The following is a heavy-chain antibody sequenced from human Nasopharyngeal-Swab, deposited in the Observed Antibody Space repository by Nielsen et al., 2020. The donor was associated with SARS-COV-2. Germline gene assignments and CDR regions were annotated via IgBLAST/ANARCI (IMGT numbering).Heavy chain of an antibody. V-gene: IGHV3-21*01. CDR1: GFTFSSYS. Sequence: GGSLRLSCAASGFTFSSYSMNWVRQAPGKGLEWVSSISSSSSYIYYADSAKGRFTISRDNAKNSLYLQMNSLRAEDTAVYYCARASRGTSTRTFDYWGQGTLVTVSS. D-gene: IGHD1-1*01. J-gene: IGHJ4*02. CDR3: ARASRGTSTRTFDY. CDR2: ISSSSSYI.